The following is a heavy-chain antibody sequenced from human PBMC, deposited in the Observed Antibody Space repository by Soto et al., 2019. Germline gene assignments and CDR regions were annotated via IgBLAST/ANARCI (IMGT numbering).Heavy chain of an antibody. CDR1: GFTFSSYA. CDR2: ISYDGGNK. J-gene: IGHJ4*02. V-gene: IGHV3-30*04. CDR3: ARVAGEQLVHYCDY. D-gene: IGHD6-6*01. Sequence: QVQLVESGGGVVQPGRSLRLSCAASGFTFSSYAMHWVRQAPGEGLEWVAVISYDGGNKYYADSVKGRFTISRDNSKNPLHLQMNSLRAEDTAVYYGARVAGEQLVHYCDYWCQGTLVTVSS.